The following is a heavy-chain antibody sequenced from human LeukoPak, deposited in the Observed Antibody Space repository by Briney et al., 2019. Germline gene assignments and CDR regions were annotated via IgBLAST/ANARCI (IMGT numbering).Heavy chain of an antibody. D-gene: IGHD3-22*01. J-gene: IGHJ4*02. CDR1: GYTFTSYG. Sequence: ASVKVSCKASGYTFTSYGISWVRQAPGQGLEWMGWISAYNGNTNYAQKLQGRVTMTTDTSTSTAHMELRSLRSDDTAVYYCARWGQYYYDSSGYNDYWGQGTLVTVSS. V-gene: IGHV1-18*01. CDR2: ISAYNGNT. CDR3: ARWGQYYYDSSGYNDY.